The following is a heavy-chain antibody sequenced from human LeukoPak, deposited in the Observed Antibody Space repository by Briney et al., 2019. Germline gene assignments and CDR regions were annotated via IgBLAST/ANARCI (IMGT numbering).Heavy chain of an antibody. CDR2: IYYSGST. CDR1: GGSISSGGYY. J-gene: IGHJ3*02. V-gene: IGHV4-31*03. Sequence: SETLSLTCTVSGGSISSGGYYWSWIRQHPGKGLEWIGYIYYSGSTYYNPSLKSRVTISVDTSKNQFSLKLSSVTAADTAVYYCAREGSKTESGAFDIWGQGTMVTVSS. CDR3: AREGSKTESGAFDI. D-gene: IGHD1-14*01.